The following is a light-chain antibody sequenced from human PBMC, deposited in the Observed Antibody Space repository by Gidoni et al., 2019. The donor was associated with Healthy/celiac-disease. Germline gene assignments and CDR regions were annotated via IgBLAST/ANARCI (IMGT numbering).Light chain of an antibody. V-gene: IGKV3-15*01. Sequence: EIVLTQPPATLSVSPGERATLSCRASQSVSSNLAGYQQKPGQAPRRLIYGASTRATGIPARVSGSGSGTEFTLTISSLKSEDFEVYYCQQYNNWHPHTFGQGTKLEIK. J-gene: IGKJ2*01. CDR2: GAS. CDR1: QSVSSN. CDR3: QQYNNWHPHT.